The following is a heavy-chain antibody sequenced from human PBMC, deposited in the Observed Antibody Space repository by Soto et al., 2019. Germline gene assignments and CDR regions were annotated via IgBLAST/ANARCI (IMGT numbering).Heavy chain of an antibody. Sequence: QVQLVQDGSEVKKPGASVKVSCKASGYTFSSYGINWVPQAPGQGLEWMGWISAYNGNTNYAQKLQGRVTMTTDTSTRTAYMELRSMRSDDTAVYYCTRGTTMETGSYWGQETLVTVSS. J-gene: IGHJ4*02. D-gene: IGHD4-17*01. CDR1: GYTFSSYG. CDR3: TRGTTMETGSY. CDR2: ISAYNGNT. V-gene: IGHV1-18*01.